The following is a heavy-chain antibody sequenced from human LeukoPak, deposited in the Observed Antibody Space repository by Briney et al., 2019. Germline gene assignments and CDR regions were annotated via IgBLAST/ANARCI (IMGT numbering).Heavy chain of an antibody. D-gene: IGHD4-17*01. CDR2: IKHDGSK. J-gene: IGHJ4*02. CDR1: GFTFSRYC. CDR3: ARGPDYGDRLDFFDY. Sequence: GGSLCLSCAASGFTFSRYCWGWIRQAPGKGPAWVASIKHDGSKNYVDSVKGRFIISRDNAKNSLYLQMNSLRAEDTAVYSCARGPDYGDRLDFFDYWGQGTLVTVSS. V-gene: IGHV3-7*01.